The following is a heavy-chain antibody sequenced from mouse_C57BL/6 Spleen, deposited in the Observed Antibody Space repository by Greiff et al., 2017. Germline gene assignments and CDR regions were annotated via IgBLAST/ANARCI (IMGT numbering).Heavy chain of an antibody. D-gene: IGHD1-1*01. CDR3: ARDITTVVAGFDY. CDR2: VYPRDGST. CDR1: GYTFTSYD. Sequence: QVQLQQSGPELVKPGASVKLSCKASGYTFTSYDINWVKQRPGQGLEWIGWVYPRDGSTTYNEKFKGKATLTVDTSSSTAYMELHSLTSEDSAVYFCARDITTVVAGFDYWGQGTTLTVSS. V-gene: IGHV1-85*01. J-gene: IGHJ2*01.